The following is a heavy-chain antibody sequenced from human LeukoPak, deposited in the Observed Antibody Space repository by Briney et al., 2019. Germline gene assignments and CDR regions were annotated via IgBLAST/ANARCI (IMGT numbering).Heavy chain of an antibody. CDR2: IKQDGNEK. D-gene: IGHD6-13*01. J-gene: IGHJ4*02. Sequence: GGSLRLSCAASGFTFSTYSMSWVRQAPGKGLEWVANIKQDGNEKYYLDSVKVRFTISRDNAKNSLYLQMNSLRAEDTAVYFCTREAAAGIDYWGQGTLVTVSS. V-gene: IGHV3-7*01. CDR3: TREAAAGIDY. CDR1: GFTFSTYS.